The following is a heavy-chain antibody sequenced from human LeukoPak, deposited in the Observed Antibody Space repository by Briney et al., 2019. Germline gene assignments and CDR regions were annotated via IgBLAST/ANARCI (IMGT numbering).Heavy chain of an antibody. D-gene: IGHD2-2*01. Sequence: SVKVSCKASGGTFSSYATSWVRQAPGQGLEWMGRIIPIFGIANYAQKFQGRVTITADKSTSTAYMELSSLRSEDTAVYYCAEEGEYQLLGWFDPWGQGTLVTVSS. V-gene: IGHV1-69*04. CDR1: GGTFSSYA. J-gene: IGHJ5*02. CDR2: IIPIFGIA. CDR3: AEEGEYQLLGWFDP.